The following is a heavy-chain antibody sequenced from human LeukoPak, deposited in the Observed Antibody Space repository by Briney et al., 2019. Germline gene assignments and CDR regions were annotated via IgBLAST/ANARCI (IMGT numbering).Heavy chain of an antibody. CDR1: GFTFSSYS. D-gene: IGHD1-26*01. CDR2: ISSSSSYI. Sequence: AGGSLRLSCAASGFTFSSYSMNWVRQAPGKGLEWVSSISSSSSYIYYADSVKGRFTISRDNAKNSLYLQMNSLRAEDTAVYYCAREGWSRWEPRSSAFDIWGQGTMVTVSS. V-gene: IGHV3-21*04. J-gene: IGHJ3*02. CDR3: AREGWSRWEPRSSAFDI.